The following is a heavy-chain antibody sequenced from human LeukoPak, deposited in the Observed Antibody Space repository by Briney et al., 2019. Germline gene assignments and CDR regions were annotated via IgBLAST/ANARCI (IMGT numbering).Heavy chain of an antibody. CDR2: INPNSGGT. J-gene: IGHJ4*01. CDR1: GYTFTGYY. D-gene: IGHD2-2*01. V-gene: IGHV1-2*02. CDR3: ATVRVPPADTQAYFDY. Sequence: ASVKVSCKASGYTFTGYYMHWVRQAPGQGLEWMGWINPNSGGTNYAQKFQGRVTMTRDTSISTAYMELSRLRSDDTAVYYCATVRVPPADTQAYFDYWGHATLVTVSP.